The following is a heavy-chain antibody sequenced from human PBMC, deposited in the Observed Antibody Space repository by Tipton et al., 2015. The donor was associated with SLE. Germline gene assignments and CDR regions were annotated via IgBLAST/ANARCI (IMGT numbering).Heavy chain of an antibody. D-gene: IGHD4-11*01. CDR2: IYTNENT. Sequence: TLSLTCTVSGDSISSYYWSWIRQPAGGGLGWIGRIYTNENTNYNPSLKSRVTMSVDTSKNHFSLKLISVTAADTAVYYCAREFLNPVTTVHYYFDLWGRGTLVTVSS. V-gene: IGHV4-4*07. CDR3: AREFLNPVTTVHYYFDL. J-gene: IGHJ2*01. CDR1: GDSISSYY.